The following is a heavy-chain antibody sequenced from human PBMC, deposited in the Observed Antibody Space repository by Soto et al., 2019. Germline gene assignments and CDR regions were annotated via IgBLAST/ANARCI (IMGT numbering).Heavy chain of an antibody. CDR2: SMPIFRTP. Sequence: QVQLEQSGAEVKKPGSSVKVSCKASGGTFSNSAISWVRQAPGQGLEWMGGSMPIFRTPDYAQKFQGRVTITADESTTTAYIELSALKPDDTAVYYCARDKDRTQLGGNYYSTLDVWGQGTTVTVSS. CDR1: GGTFSNSA. D-gene: IGHD2-21*02. J-gene: IGHJ6*02. CDR3: ARDKDRTQLGGNYYSTLDV. V-gene: IGHV1-69*12.